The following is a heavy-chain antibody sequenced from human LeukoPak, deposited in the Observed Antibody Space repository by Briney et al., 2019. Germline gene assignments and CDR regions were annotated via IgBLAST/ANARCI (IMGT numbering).Heavy chain of an antibody. Sequence: SGGPLRLSCSASGFTFSIYAMSYVRQAPGKGPEWVSGISASDGSTWYGDSGKGRFTISREISKKTLYLQMNSLRADDTAVYYCAKEIAVAGRPLLDSWGQGNLVTVSS. CDR3: AKEIAVAGRPLLDS. J-gene: IGHJ4*02. CDR1: GFTFSIYA. D-gene: IGHD6-19*01. CDR2: ISASDGST. V-gene: IGHV3-23*01.